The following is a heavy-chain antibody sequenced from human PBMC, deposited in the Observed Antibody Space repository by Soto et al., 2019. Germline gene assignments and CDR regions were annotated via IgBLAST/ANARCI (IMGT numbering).Heavy chain of an antibody. V-gene: IGHV5-51*01. J-gene: IGHJ4*02. D-gene: IGHD6-19*01. Sequence: LKISCKGSGYSFTSYWIGWVRQMPGKGLEWMGIIYPGDSDTRYSPSFEGQVTISADKSISTAYLQWSSLKASDTATYYCARPLDTSGWNDYWGQGTLVTVSS. CDR1: GYSFTSYW. CDR2: IYPGDSDT. CDR3: ARPLDTSGWNDY.